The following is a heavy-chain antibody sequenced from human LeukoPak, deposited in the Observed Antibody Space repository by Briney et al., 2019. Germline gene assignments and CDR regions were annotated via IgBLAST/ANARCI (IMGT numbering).Heavy chain of an antibody. Sequence: PGGSLRLSCAASGFTFSSYGMHWVRQAPGKGLEWVALIRYDGSNKYYADSVKGRFTISRDNSKNTLYVQMNSLRDEDMAVYYCAKADTITTYFDYWGQGTLVTVSS. CDR3: AKADTITTYFDY. CDR1: GFTFSSYG. V-gene: IGHV3-30*02. J-gene: IGHJ4*02. CDR2: IRYDGSNK. D-gene: IGHD1-1*01.